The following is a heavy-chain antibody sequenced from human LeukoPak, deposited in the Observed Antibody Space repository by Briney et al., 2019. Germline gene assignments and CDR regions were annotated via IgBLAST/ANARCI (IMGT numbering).Heavy chain of an antibody. J-gene: IGHJ4*02. CDR3: ARGYSYPYFDY. V-gene: IGHV4-31*03. D-gene: IGHD6-13*01. CDR1: GGSISSGGYY. Sequence: SETLSLTCTVSGGSISSGGYYWSWMRQHPGKGLEWIMYIYYSGSTYYNPSLKSRVTISVDTSKNQFSLKLSSVTAADTAVYYCARGYSYPYFDYWGQGTLVTVSS. CDR2: IYYSGST.